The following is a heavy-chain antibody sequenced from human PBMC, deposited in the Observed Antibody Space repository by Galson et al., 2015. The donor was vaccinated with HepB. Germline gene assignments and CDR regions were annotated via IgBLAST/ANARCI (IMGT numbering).Heavy chain of an antibody. J-gene: IGHJ4*02. V-gene: IGHV3-30*04. CDR3: ARSKGTLMVPPLDY. CDR1: GFTFSTFS. D-gene: IGHD3-10*01. CDR2: ISYDGSNN. Sequence: SLRLSCAASGFTFSTFSMHWVRQAPGKGLEWLAGISYDGSNNDNTDSVKGRFTLSSDNSNNTLFLQMIGLRVEDTAIYYCARSKGTLMVPPLDYWGRGTLVSVSS.